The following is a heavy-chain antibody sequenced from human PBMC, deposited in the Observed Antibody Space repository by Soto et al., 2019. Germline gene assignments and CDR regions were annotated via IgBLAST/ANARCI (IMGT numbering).Heavy chain of an antibody. CDR2: ISYDGSNK. V-gene: IGHV3-30*18. J-gene: IGHJ4*02. D-gene: IGHD2-2*01. CDR1: GFTFSSYG. Sequence: GGSLRLSCAASGFTFSSYGMHWVRQAPGKGLEWVAVISYDGSNKYYADSVKGRFTISRDNSKNTLYLQMNSLRAEDTAVYYCAKEPPRRGCSSTSCYDFDYWGQGTLVTVSS. CDR3: AKEPPRRGCSSTSCYDFDY.